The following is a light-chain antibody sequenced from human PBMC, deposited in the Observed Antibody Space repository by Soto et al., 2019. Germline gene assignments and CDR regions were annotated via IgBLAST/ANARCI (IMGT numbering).Light chain of an antibody. J-gene: IGKJ1*01. CDR2: DAS. CDR1: QSVRTY. Sequence: DIVLTQSPATLSLSPGERATLSCRASQSVRTYLAWYQQKRGQAPRLLMYDASNRASGVPARFSGSGSGTDFTLTISRLEPEDFAVYYCQQYGSSGTFGQGTKVDI. V-gene: IGKV3-11*01. CDR3: QQYGSSGT.